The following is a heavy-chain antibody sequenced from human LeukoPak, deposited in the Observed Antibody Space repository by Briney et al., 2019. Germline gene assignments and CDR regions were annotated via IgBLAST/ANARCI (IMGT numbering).Heavy chain of an antibody. CDR3: ARGSYSSGRYQIVAFDI. CDR1: GYTFTSYD. V-gene: IGHV1-8*01. J-gene: IGHJ4*02. Sequence: ASVKVSCKASGYTFTSYDINWVRQATGEGLEWMGWMNPNSGNTGYAQKFQGRVTMTRNTSISTAYMELSSLRSEDTAVYYCARGSYSSGRYQIVAFDIWGQGTLVTVSS. D-gene: IGHD6-19*01. CDR2: MNPNSGNT.